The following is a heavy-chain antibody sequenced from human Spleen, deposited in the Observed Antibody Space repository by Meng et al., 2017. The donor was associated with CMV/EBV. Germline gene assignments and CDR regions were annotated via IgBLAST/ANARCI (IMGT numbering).Heavy chain of an antibody. D-gene: IGHD3-16*01. J-gene: IGHJ4*02. CDR1: GFTFSSFD. Sequence: GESLKISCAASGFTFSSFDMNWVRQAPGKGLEWVSSISSSRNSIYYADSVKGRFTISRDNAKNSLYLQMNSLRAEDTAVYYCARSGGWGSRAYWGQGTLVTVSS. CDR3: ARSGGWGSRAY. V-gene: IGHV3-21*01. CDR2: ISSSRNSI.